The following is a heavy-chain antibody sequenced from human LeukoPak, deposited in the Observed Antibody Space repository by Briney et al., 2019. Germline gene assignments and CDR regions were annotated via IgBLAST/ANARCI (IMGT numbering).Heavy chain of an antibody. D-gene: IGHD2-2*03. Sequence: SETLSLTRTVSGGSISISSYYWGWIRQPPGKGLEWIGSIYFSGSTYYNPSLKGRLTISVDTSKNQFSLRLSSVTAADTAVYYCASLLGYCGSTTCYYFDYWGQGTLVTVSS. V-gene: IGHV4-39*01. CDR2: IYFSGST. J-gene: IGHJ4*02. CDR3: ASLLGYCGSTTCYYFDY. CDR1: GGSISISSYY.